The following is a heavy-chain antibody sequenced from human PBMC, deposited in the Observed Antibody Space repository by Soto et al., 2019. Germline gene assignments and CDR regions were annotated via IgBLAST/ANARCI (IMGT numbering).Heavy chain of an antibody. CDR1: GGSISSYY. Sequence: SETLSLTCTVSGGSISSYYWSWIRQPPGKGLEWIGYIYYSGSTNYNPSLKSRVTISVDTSKNQFSLKLSSVTAADTAVYYCARGVQGIWFGELSYYYYMDVWGKGTTVTVSS. V-gene: IGHV4-59*01. D-gene: IGHD3-10*01. CDR3: ARGVQGIWFGELSYYYYMDV. J-gene: IGHJ6*03. CDR2: IYYSGST.